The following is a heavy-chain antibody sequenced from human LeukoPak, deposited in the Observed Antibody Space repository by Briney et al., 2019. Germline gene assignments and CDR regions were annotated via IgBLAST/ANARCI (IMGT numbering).Heavy chain of an antibody. CDR2: IYHSGST. CDR1: GYSISSGYY. CDR3: ARLSDLTQLDY. D-gene: IGHD2/OR15-2a*01. Sequence: PSETLSLTCAVSGYSISSGYYWGWIRQPPGKGLEWIGSIYHSGSTYYNPSLKSRVTISVDTSKNQFSLKLSSVTAADTAVYYCARLSDLTQLDYWGQGTLVTLSS. J-gene: IGHJ4*02. V-gene: IGHV4-38-2*01.